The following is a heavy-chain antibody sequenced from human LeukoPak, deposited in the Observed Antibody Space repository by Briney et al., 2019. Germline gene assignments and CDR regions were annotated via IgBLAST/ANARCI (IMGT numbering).Heavy chain of an antibody. D-gene: IGHD2-21*02. Sequence: SETLSLTCAVYGGSFSGYYWSWIRQPRGKGLGWNGEINHSGSTIYNPSLKSRVTISVDKSKNQFPLQLSSVTAADKAVYYCARVKGGVCGDCYSDFDYWGQGTLVTVSS. CDR1: GGSFSGYY. V-gene: IGHV4-34*01. J-gene: IGHJ4*02. CDR2: INHSGST. CDR3: ARVKGGVCGDCYSDFDY.